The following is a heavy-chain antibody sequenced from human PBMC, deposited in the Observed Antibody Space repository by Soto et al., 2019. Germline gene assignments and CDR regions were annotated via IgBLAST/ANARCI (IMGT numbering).Heavy chain of an antibody. J-gene: IGHJ4*02. V-gene: IGHV3-11*05. Sequence: GGSLRLSCAASGFTFSDDYMSWIRQAPGKGLEWVSYISSRSTYTNYTDSVKGRFTISRDNAKNSLYLQMNSLRAEDTAFYYCARDHDEDFGYDLDYFDYWGQGTLVTVSS. CDR3: ARDHDEDFGYDLDYFDY. CDR2: ISSRSTYT. D-gene: IGHD5-12*01. CDR1: GFTFSDDY.